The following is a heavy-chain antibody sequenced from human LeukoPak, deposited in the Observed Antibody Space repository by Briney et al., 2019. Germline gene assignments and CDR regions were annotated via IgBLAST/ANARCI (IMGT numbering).Heavy chain of an antibody. CDR1: GFTFSDYY. CDR3: ARDESGYCSSTSCPTDY. V-gene: IGHV3-11*06. Sequence: GGSLRLSCAASGFTFSDYYMSWIRQAPGKGLEWVSYISSSSSYTNYADSVKGRFTISRDNVKNSLYLQMNSLRAEDTAVYYCARDESGYCSSTSCPTDYWGQGTLVTVSS. J-gene: IGHJ4*02. CDR2: ISSSSSYT. D-gene: IGHD2-2*01.